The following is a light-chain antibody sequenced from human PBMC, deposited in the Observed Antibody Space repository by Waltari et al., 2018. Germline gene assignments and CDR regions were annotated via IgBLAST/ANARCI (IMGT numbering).Light chain of an antibody. CDR3: QHYVRLPVT. V-gene: IGKV3-20*01. CDR2: GAS. Sequence: EIVLTQSPGILSLSPGEGATLSCRASQSVGRSLAWYQQKPGQDPRPVISGASNRATGIPDRFSGSGSGTDFSLTISRLEPEDFAVYYCQHYVRLPVTFGRGTKVEIK. J-gene: IGKJ4*02. CDR1: QSVGRS.